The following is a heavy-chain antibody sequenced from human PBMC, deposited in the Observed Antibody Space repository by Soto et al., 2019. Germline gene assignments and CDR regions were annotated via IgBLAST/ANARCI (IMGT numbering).Heavy chain of an antibody. J-gene: IGHJ4*02. D-gene: IGHD1-26*01. CDR2: IWYDGSNK. V-gene: IGHV3-33*01. CDR1: GFIFSTYG. CDR3: ARAVGPFDY. Sequence: QVQLVESGGGVVQPGRSLRLSCAASGFIFSTYGMHWVRQTPGKGPEWVAVIWYDGSNKYYADSVRGRFTISRDNSKNILYLQMNSLSPEDTAMYYCARAVGPFDYWGQGTLVTVSS.